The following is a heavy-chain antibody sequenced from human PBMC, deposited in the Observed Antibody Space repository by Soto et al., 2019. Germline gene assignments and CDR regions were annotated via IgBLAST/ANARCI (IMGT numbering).Heavy chain of an antibody. D-gene: IGHD6-19*01. CDR2: ISTYNGNT. Sequence: ASVKVSCKASDYTFTAYGISWVRQAPGQGLEWMGWISTYNGNTNYAQKFQGRVTMTTDTSTSTAYMELRSLRSDDTAMYYCARDFTRYTSGWNAYWGHGTLVTVS. CDR1: DYTFTAYG. CDR3: ARDFTRYTSGWNAY. V-gene: IGHV1-18*01. J-gene: IGHJ4*01.